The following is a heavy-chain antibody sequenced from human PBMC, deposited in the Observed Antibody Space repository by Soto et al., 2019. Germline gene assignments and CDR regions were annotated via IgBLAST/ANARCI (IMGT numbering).Heavy chain of an antibody. Sequence: TGGSLRLSCAASGFTFSSYSMNWVRQAPGKGLEWVSYISSSSSTIYYADSVKGRFTISRDNAKNSLYLQMNSLRDEDTAVYYCARDPPRIPAVDYYYYGMAVWGQGTTVTVSS. D-gene: IGHD2-15*01. V-gene: IGHV3-48*02. CDR3: ARDPPRIPAVDYYYYGMAV. CDR2: ISSSSSTI. J-gene: IGHJ6*02. CDR1: GFTFSSYS.